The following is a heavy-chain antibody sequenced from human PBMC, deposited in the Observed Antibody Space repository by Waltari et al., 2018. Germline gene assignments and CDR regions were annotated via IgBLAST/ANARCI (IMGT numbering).Heavy chain of an antibody. Sequence: EVQPVESGGCLVQPGGTLRLSCAASGFPFRRHAMTWFRRAPGKGLGWVSAISGSGGSTYYADPVKGRFTISRDNSKNTLYLQMNSLSAEDTAVYYCANMAPSGMDVWGQGTTVTVSS. CDR2: ISGSGGST. V-gene: IGHV3-23*04. CDR1: GFPFRRHA. J-gene: IGHJ6*02. CDR3: ANMAPSGMDV.